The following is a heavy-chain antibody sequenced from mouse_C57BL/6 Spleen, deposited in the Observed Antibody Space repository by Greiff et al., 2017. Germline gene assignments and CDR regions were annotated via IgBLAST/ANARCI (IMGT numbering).Heavy chain of an antibody. CDR2: ISYDGSN. D-gene: IGHD4-1*01. CDR3: ARGLTLDY. J-gene: IGHJ2*01. V-gene: IGHV3-6*01. CDR1: GYSITSGYY. Sequence: DVQLQESGPGLVKPSPSLSLTCSVTGYSITSGYYWNWIRQFPGNKLEWMGYISYDGSNNYNPSLKNRISITRDTSKNQFFLKLNSVTTEDTATYYCARGLTLDYWGQGTTLTVSS.